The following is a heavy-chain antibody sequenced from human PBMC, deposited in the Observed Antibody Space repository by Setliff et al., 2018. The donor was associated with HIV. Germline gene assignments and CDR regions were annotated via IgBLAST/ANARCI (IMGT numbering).Heavy chain of an antibody. CDR3: ARGDGYRGNDAYYDSGMDV. CDR1: GGSFSAYY. V-gene: IGHV4-34*01. CDR2: INHGGST. J-gene: IGHJ6*02. Sequence: SETLSLTCAVYGGSFSAYYWSWIRQSPGKGLEWIGAINHGGSTNYNPSLKSRVTISLDTSKNQFSLNLRSVTAADTAVYYCARGDGYRGNDAYYDSGMDVWGQGITVTVSS. D-gene: IGHD5-12*01.